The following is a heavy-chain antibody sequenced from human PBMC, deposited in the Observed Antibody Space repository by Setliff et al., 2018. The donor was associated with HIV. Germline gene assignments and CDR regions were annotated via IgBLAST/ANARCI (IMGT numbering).Heavy chain of an antibody. CDR2: INYSGKT. Sequence: KTSETLSLTCGISGGSFSGFYWAWIRQPPGKGLEWIGEINYSGKTNKNPSLKSRVTISADTSRTQFSLKLRSVTAADTALYYCARIKGSESYDISSESVIITIDAFDIWGQGTMVTVS. CDR1: GGSFSGFY. D-gene: IGHD3-22*01. V-gene: IGHV4-34*01. CDR3: ARIKGSESYDISSESVIITIDAFDI. J-gene: IGHJ3*02.